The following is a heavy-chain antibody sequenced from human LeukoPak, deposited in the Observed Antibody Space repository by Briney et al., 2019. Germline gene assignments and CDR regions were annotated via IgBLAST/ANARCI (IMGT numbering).Heavy chain of an antibody. CDR1: GGSISSYY. D-gene: IGHD5-24*01. CDR3: ARTISALFDP. Sequence: PSETLSLTCSVSGGSISSYYWSWIRQPAGKGLEWIGRIYSSGGTDYNPSLKSRVTISVDTSKNQYFLKLNSVTAADTAVYYCARTISALFDPWGQGTLVTVSS. V-gene: IGHV4-4*07. CDR2: IYSSGGT. J-gene: IGHJ5*02.